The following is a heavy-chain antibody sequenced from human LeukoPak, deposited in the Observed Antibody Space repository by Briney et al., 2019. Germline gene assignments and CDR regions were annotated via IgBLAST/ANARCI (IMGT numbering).Heavy chain of an antibody. J-gene: IGHJ4*02. CDR1: GYTFTSYY. Sequence: ASVKVSCKASGYTFTSYYMHWVRQAPGQGLEWMGIINPSGGSTSYAQKFQGRVTMTRDMSTSTVYMELSSLRSEDTAFYYCARDRVGRSGSYFRPYYFDYWGQGTLVTVSS. CDR3: ARDRVGRSGSYFRPYYFDY. CDR2: INPSGGST. V-gene: IGHV1-46*01. D-gene: IGHD1-26*01.